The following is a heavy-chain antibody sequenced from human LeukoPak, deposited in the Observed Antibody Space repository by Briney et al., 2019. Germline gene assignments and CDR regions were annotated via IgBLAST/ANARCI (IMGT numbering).Heavy chain of an antibody. CDR3: AREDYGDYFDY. CDR2: VNSDGSAT. D-gene: IGHD4-17*01. V-gene: IGHV3-74*01. J-gene: IGHJ4*02. Sequence: PGGSLRLSCAASGFTSINYWMHWVRQAPGKGLVWVSRVNSDGSATSYADSVKGRFTISRDNAKNTLYLQMHSLRAEDTAVYYCAREDYGDYFDYWGQGTLVTVSS. CDR1: GFTSINYW.